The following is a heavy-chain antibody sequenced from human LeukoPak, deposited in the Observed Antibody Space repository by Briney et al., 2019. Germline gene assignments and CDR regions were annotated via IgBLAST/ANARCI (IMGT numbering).Heavy chain of an antibody. Sequence: GLSLRLSSAASGFTFSSYGMPWVRPAPGKRLEWVAFIRYDGSNKSYTDSVTCRVTISTDNSKNTLYLQMNSLRAGDTAVYYCARGGVGTIFGVVITAWGQGTLVTVSS. D-gene: IGHD3-3*01. CDR2: IRYDGSNK. CDR3: ARGGVGTIFGVVITA. V-gene: IGHV3-30*02. J-gene: IGHJ5*02. CDR1: GFTFSSYG.